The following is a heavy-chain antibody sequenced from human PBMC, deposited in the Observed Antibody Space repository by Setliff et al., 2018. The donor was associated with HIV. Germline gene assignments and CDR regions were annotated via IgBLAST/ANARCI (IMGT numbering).Heavy chain of an antibody. D-gene: IGHD2-21*02. J-gene: IGHJ6*03. V-gene: IGHV4-38-2*01. Sequence: PSETLSLTCAVSGYSISSGYYWGWIRQPPGKGLEWIGSFYYSGRTYYSPSLRSRVTISVDTSKNQFSLRLSSVTAADTAVYYCARGVLITKRVTQTGGYYYYTDVWGKGTTVTVSS. CDR1: GYSISSGYY. CDR3: ARGVLITKRVTQTGGYYYYTDV. CDR2: FYYSGRT.